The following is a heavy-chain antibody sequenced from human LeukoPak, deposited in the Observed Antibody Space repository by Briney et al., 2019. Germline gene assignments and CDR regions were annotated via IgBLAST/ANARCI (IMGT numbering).Heavy chain of an antibody. CDR3: AIFDFLFGEIDNWFDP. V-gene: IGHV5-51*01. CDR1: GYRFSSYW. D-gene: IGHD3-16*01. J-gene: IGHJ5*02. Sequence: GESLKISCKGSGYRFSSYWIGWVRQMPGKGLEWMGIIYPGDSDTRYSPSFQGQVTISADKSISNAYLQWSSLKASDTAMYYCAIFDFLFGEIDNWFDPWGQGTQVTVSS. CDR2: IYPGDSDT.